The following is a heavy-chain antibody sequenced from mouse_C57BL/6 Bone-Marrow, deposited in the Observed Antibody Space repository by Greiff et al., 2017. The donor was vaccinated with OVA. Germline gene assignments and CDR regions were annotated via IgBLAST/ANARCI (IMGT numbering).Heavy chain of an antibody. CDR1: GYSITSGYY. V-gene: IGHV3-6*01. Sequence: EVKLQESGPGLVKPSQSLSLTCSVTGYSITSGYYWNWIRQFPGNKLEWMGYISYDGSNNYNPSLKNRISISRDTSKNQFFLKLNSVTTEDTATYYCAREWGKLRFDYWGQGTTLTVSS. CDR3: AREWGKLRFDY. D-gene: IGHD3-2*02. CDR2: ISYDGSN. J-gene: IGHJ2*01.